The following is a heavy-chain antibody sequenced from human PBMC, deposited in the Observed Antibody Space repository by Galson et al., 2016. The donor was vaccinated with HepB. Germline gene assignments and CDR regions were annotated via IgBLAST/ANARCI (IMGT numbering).Heavy chain of an antibody. CDR3: ARLGRYTGWYSVY. CDR2: INSDGSTT. D-gene: IGHD3-16*02. Sequence: SLRLSCAASGFPFSSYMMHWVRQAPGKGLVWVTRINSDGSTTIYADSVKGRFTISRDNAKTTVYLKMNRLRAEDTALYYCARLGRYTGWYSVYWGQGTLVTVSS. J-gene: IGHJ4*02. V-gene: IGHV3-74*01. CDR1: GFPFSSYM.